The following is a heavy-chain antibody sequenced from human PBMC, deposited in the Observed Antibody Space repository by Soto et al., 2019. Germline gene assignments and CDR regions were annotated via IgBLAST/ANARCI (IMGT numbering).Heavy chain of an antibody. CDR1: GYMFTSYG. CDR3: ARDLDFWSGSFDY. CDR2: INCYNGNK. D-gene: IGHD3-3*01. J-gene: IGHJ4*02. V-gene: IGHV1-18*03. Sequence: ASVKVSCKASGYMFTSYGISWLRQAPGHGLEWMGWINCYNGNKNYAQKFKGRATMTTDTSTSTAYMELRSLRSDDMAVYYCARDLDFWSGSFDYWGLGTLVTVSS.